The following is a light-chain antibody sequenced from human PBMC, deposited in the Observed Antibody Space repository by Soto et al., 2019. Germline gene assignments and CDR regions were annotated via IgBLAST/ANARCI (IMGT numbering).Light chain of an antibody. Sequence: EIVMTQSPDTLSVYPGERATLSCRASQSVNSNLAWYQQKFGQPPRLLIYGASTRATGIPARFSGTGSGTEFTLTISSLQSEDFAVYYCHQYNSWPPYTFGQGTKVEIK. CDR3: HQYNSWPPYT. CDR1: QSVNSN. CDR2: GAS. J-gene: IGKJ2*01. V-gene: IGKV3-15*01.